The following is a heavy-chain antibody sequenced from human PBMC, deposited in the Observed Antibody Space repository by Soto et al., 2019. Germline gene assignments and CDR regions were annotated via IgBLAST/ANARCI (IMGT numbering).Heavy chain of an antibody. J-gene: IGHJ4*02. V-gene: IGHV3-53*05. CDR2: IYSGGST. D-gene: IGHD6-19*01. Sequence: PGGSLRLSCAASGFTVSTNYMGWFRQAPGKGLEWVSVIYSGGSTSYAQKFQGRVTMTRDTSTSTVYMELSSLRSEDTAVYYCARDYVAVADPFDYWGQGTLVTVSS. CDR1: GFTVSTNY. CDR3: ARDYVAVADPFDY.